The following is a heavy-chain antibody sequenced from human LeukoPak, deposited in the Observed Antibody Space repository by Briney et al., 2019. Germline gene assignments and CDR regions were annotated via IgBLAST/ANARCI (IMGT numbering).Heavy chain of an antibody. Sequence: PSETLSLTCTVCGGSISSYYWSRIRQPPGKGLEWIGYIYYSGSTNYNPSLKSRVTISVDTSKNQFSLKLSSVTAADTAVYYCARSGESTVTTRYFDLWGRGTLVTVSS. D-gene: IGHD4-17*01. J-gene: IGHJ2*01. CDR2: IYYSGST. V-gene: IGHV4-59*08. CDR1: GGSISSYY. CDR3: ARSGESTVTTRYFDL.